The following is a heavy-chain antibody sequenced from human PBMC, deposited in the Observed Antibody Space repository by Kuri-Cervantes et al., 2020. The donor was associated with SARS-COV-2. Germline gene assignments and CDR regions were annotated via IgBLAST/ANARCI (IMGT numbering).Heavy chain of an antibody. CDR3: ARDRDIVVVPAAISGYYYGMDV. D-gene: IGHD2-2*02. Sequence: LRLSCTVSGGSISSGDYYWSWIRQPPGKGLEWIGYIYYSGSTYYDPSLKSRVTISVDTSKNQFSLKLSSVTAADTAVYYCARDRDIVVVPAAISGYYYGMDVWGQGTTVTVSS. CDR1: GGSISSGDYY. V-gene: IGHV4-30-4*01. CDR2: IYYSGST. J-gene: IGHJ6*02.